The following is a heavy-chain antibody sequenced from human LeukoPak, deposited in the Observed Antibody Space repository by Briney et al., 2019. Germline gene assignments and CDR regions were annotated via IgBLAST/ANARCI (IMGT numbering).Heavy chain of an antibody. CDR2: ISSDGSNK. CDR1: GFTFSSYA. Sequence: PGRSLRLSCAASGFTFSSYAMHWVRQAPGKGLEWVAVISSDGSNKYYADSMKGRFTISRDNAKNSLYLQMNSLRAEDTALYYCAKGSGGSIYYFFDLWGRGTLVTVSS. CDR3: AKGSGGSIYYFFDL. V-gene: IGHV3-30*04. D-gene: IGHD2/OR15-2a*01. J-gene: IGHJ2*01.